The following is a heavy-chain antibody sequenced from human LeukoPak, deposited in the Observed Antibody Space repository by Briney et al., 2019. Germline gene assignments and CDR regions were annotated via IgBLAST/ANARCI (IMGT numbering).Heavy chain of an antibody. D-gene: IGHD5-12*01. CDR3: AITHSGYDLLYFDY. J-gene: IGHJ4*02. V-gene: IGHV1-2*02. Sequence: ASVKVSCKASGYTFTTYAITWVRQAPGQGLEWMGWINPNSGGTNYAQKFQGRVTMTRDTSISTAYLELSRLRSDDTAVYYCAITHSGYDLLYFDYWGQGTLVTVSS. CDR2: INPNSGGT. CDR1: GYTFTTYA.